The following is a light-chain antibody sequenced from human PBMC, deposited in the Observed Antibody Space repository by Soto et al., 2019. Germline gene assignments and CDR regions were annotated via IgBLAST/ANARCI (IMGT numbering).Light chain of an antibody. J-gene: IGLJ1*01. CDR3: CSYAGSYV. CDR1: SSDVGGYNY. CDR2: DVS. V-gene: IGLV2-11*01. Sequence: QSVLTQPRSVSGSPGQSVTISCTGTSSDVGGYNYVSWYQQHPGKAPKLMIYDVSKRPSGVPDHISGSKSGNTASLTISGLQAEDEADYYCCSYAGSYVFGTGTKVTVL.